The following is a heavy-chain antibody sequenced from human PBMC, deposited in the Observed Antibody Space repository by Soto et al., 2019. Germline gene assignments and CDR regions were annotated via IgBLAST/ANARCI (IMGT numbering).Heavy chain of an antibody. J-gene: IGHJ4*02. CDR1: GGTFSSYT. D-gene: IGHD2-15*01. CDR2: IIPILGIA. CDR3: ARDGYCSGGSCYSLDY. V-gene: IGHV1-69*08. Sequence: QVQLVQSGAEVKKPGSSVKVSCKASGGTFSSYTISWVRQAPGQGREWMGRIIPILGIANYAQKFQGRVTITADKSTSTAYMELSSLRSEDTAVYYCARDGYCSGGSCYSLDYWGQGTLVTVSS.